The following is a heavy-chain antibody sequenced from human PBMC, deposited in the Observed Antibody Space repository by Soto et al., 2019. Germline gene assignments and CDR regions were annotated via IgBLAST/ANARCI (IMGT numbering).Heavy chain of an antibody. CDR3: ARDPARYAAQAFMGGGYYYYGMDV. V-gene: IGHV4-31*03. D-gene: IGHD6-6*01. J-gene: IGHJ6*02. Sequence: QVQLQESGPGLVKPSQTLSLTCTVSGGSISSGGYYWSWIRQHPGKGLEWIGYIYYSGSTYYNPSLKGRVTISVDTSKDQFSLKLSSVTAADTAVYYCARDPARYAAQAFMGGGYYYYGMDVWGQGTTVTVSS. CDR2: IYYSGST. CDR1: GGSISSGGYY.